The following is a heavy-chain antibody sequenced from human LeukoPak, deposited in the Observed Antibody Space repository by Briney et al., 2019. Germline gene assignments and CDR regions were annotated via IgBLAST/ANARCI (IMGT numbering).Heavy chain of an antibody. CDR3: AGSVAPFDY. J-gene: IGHJ4*02. CDR2: INHSGST. CDR1: GVSFSGYY. D-gene: IGHD6-19*01. Sequence: PSETLSLTCAVYGVSFSGYYWSWIRQPPGKGLEWIGEINHSGSTNYNPSLKSRVTISVDTSKNQFSLKLSSVTAADTAVYYCAGSVAPFDYWGQGTLVTVFS. V-gene: IGHV4-34*01.